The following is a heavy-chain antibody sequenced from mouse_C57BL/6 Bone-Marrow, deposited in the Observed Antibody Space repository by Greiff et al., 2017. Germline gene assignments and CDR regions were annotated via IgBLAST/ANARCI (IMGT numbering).Heavy chain of an antibody. CDR3: ARGVSAWLAY. CDR2: IHPNSGSN. J-gene: IGHJ3*01. V-gene: IGHV1-64*01. CDR1: GYTFTSYW. Sequence: VQLQQPGAELVKPGASVTLSCKASGYTFTSYWMHWVKQRPGQGLEWIGMIHPNSGSNNYNQKFNDKATLTAEKSSSTAYMQLSSLTYEDSAVYYCARGVSAWLAYWGQGTLVTVSA.